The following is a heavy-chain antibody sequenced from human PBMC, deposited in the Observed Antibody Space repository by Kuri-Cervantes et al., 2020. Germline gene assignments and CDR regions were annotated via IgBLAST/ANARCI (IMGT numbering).Heavy chain of an antibody. J-gene: IGHJ6*02. CDR1: GGSISSGGYY. CDR2: IYYSGST. CDR3: AVTVTTYYYGMDV. D-gene: IGHD4-17*01. Sequence: LRLSCTVSGGSISSGGYYWSWIRQPPGKGLEWIGYIYYSGSTYYNPSLKSRVTISVDTSKNQFSLKLSSVTAADTAVYYCAVTVTTYYYGMDVWGQGTTVTVSS. V-gene: IGHV4-30-4*08.